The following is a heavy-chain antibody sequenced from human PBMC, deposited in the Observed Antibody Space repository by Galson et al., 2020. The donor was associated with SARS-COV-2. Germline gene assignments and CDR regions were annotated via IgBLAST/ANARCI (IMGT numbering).Heavy chain of an antibody. CDR1: GFTFSSYW. D-gene: IGHD6-13*01. J-gene: IGHJ6*04. CDR3: ARDLVAAAGVGNDNCYCGMDV. CDR2: IKQDGSEK. Sequence: GGSLRLSCAASGFTFSSYWMSWVRQAPGKGLEWVANIKQDGSEKYYVDSVKGRFTISRDNAKNSLYLQMNSLRAEDTAVYYCARDLVAAAGVGNDNCYCGMDVWGEGTTVTVTS. V-gene: IGHV3-7*01.